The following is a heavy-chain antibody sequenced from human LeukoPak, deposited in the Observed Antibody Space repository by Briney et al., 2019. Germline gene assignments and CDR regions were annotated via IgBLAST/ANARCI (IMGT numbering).Heavy chain of an antibody. CDR3: ARVVDHDYGDYYLDY. D-gene: IGHD4-17*01. CDR2: IYSGGST. V-gene: IGHV3-53*01. CDR1: GFTFSSYG. Sequence: GGSLRLSCAASGFTFSSYGMHWVRQAPGKGLECISVIYSGGSTDYADSVKGRLTISRDNSKNTLYLQMNSLRAEDTAVYYCARVVDHDYGDYYLDYWGQGTLVTVSS. J-gene: IGHJ4*02.